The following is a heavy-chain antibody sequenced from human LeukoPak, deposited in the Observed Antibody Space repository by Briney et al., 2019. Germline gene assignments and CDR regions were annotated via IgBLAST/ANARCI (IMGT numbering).Heavy chain of an antibody. Sequence: ASVKVSCRASGYTFTGYYMHWVRQAPGQGLEWMGWINPNSGGTNYAEKFQGRVTMTRDNSISTAYMELSRLRSDDTAVYYCARPRTYCSSTSCYFFFDYWGQGTLVTVSS. CDR1: GYTFTGYY. V-gene: IGHV1-2*02. CDR3: ARPRTYCSSTSCYFFFDY. CDR2: INPNSGGT. D-gene: IGHD2-2*01. J-gene: IGHJ4*02.